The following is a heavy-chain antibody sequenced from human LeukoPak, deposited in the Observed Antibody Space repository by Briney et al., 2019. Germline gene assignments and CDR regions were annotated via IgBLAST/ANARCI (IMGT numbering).Heavy chain of an antibody. J-gene: IGHJ6*03. Sequence: SETLSLTCTVSGGSLSSTSYYWGWIRQPRGKGVEGIGTMYYSGSTYYNPSLKSRVTISVDRSKNQFSLKVSSVTAADTAVYYCARHSPDYYDSSGYRYYYYYMDVWGKGTTVTVSS. CDR2: MYYSGST. CDR1: GGSLSSTSYY. D-gene: IGHD3-22*01. V-gene: IGHV4-39*01. CDR3: ARHSPDYYDSSGYRYYYYYMDV.